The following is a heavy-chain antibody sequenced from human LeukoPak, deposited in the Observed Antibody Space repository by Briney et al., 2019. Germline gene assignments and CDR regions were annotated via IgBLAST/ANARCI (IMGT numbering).Heavy chain of an antibody. CDR1: GFTFSSYA. J-gene: IGHJ6*02. D-gene: IGHD3-10*01. Sequence: PGGSLRLSCAASGFTFSSYAMSWVRQAPGKGLEWVSVIYSGGSTYYADSVKGRFTISRDNSKNTLYLQMNSLRAEDTAVYYCARDYYGSGNPNYYYYGMDVWGQGTTVTVSS. CDR3: ARDYYGSGNPNYYYYGMDV. V-gene: IGHV3-66*01. CDR2: IYSGGST.